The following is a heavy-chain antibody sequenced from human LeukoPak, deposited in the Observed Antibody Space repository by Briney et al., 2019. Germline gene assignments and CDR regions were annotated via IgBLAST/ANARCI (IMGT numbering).Heavy chain of an antibody. D-gene: IGHD6-19*01. CDR3: ARLEYSSGWLDY. CDR1: GGSFSGYY. J-gene: IGHJ4*02. Sequence: NTSETLSLTCAVYGGSFSGYYWSWIRQPPGKGLEWIGEINHSGSTNYNPSLKSRVTISVDTSKNQFSLKLCSVTAADTAVYYCARLEYSSGWLDYWGQGTLVTVSS. V-gene: IGHV4-34*01. CDR2: INHSGST.